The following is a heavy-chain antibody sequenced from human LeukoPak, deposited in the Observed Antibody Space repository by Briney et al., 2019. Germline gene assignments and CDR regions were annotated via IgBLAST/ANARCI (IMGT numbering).Heavy chain of an antibody. J-gene: IGHJ5*02. CDR1: GFTFSIYS. Sequence: KSGGSLRLSCAASGFTFSIYSMYWVRQSPGRGLEWVSSISSSSSYIYYADSVKGRFTISRDNAKNSLNLQMNSLRAEDTAVYYCARDSRGIVAARWNWFDTWGQGTLVTVSS. D-gene: IGHD2-15*01. CDR3: ARDSRGIVAARWNWFDT. CDR2: ISSSSSYI. V-gene: IGHV3-21*01.